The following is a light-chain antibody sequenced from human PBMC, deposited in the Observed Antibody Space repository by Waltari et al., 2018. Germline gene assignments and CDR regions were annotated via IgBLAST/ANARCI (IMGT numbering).Light chain of an antibody. Sequence: QSALTQPASVSGSPGQSITISCTGPNSDVGGYNYVSWYQQRPGKAPQLLVSEVTNRPSGVSNRFSGSKSDNTASLTISGLLAEDEADYYCSSYTNSSTYVFGTGTKVTVL. CDR2: EVT. CDR3: SSYTNSSTYV. J-gene: IGLJ1*01. V-gene: IGLV2-14*01. CDR1: NSDVGGYNY.